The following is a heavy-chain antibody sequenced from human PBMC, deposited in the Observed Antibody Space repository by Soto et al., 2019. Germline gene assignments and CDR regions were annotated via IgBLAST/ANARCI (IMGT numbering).Heavy chain of an antibody. J-gene: IGHJ4*02. D-gene: IGHD4-17*01. CDR3: ARGRAYYGDYSY. CDR2: IYYSGST. CDR1: GGSISSYY. V-gene: IGHV4-59*12. Sequence: SETLSLTCTVSGGSISSYYWSWIRQPPGKGLEWIGYIYYSGSTNYNPSLKSRVTISVDTSKNQFSLKLSSVTAADTAVYYCARGRAYYGDYSYWGQGTLVTVSS.